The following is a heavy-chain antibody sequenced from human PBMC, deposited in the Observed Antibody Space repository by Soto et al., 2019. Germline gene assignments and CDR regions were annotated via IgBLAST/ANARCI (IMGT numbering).Heavy chain of an antibody. J-gene: IGHJ4*02. CDR1: GFTFSSYG. Sequence: QVQLVESGGGVVQPGRSLRLSCAASGFTFSSYGMHWVRQAPGKGLEWVAVISYDGSNKYYADSVKGRFTTFRDNSKKMLYLQMSSLRAEDTAVYYCAKAWGSGSYSPHYFDYWGQGTLVTVSS. V-gene: IGHV3-30*18. D-gene: IGHD3-10*01. CDR2: ISYDGSNK. CDR3: AKAWGSGSYSPHYFDY.